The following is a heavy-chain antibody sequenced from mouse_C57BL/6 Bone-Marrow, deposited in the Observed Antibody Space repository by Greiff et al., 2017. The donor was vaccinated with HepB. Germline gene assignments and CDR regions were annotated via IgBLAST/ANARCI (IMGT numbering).Heavy chain of an antibody. V-gene: IGHV5-6*01. CDR1: GFTFSSYG. CDR2: ISSGGSYT. Sequence: EVQLVESGGDLVKPGGSLKLSCAASGFTFSSYGMSWVRQTPDKRLEWVATISSGGSYTYYPDSVKGRFTISRDNATNTLYLQLGRLKSEDTAMYDCAGRGGKDYWGQGTLVTVSA. J-gene: IGHJ3*01. D-gene: IGHD1-1*02. CDR3: AGRGGKDY.